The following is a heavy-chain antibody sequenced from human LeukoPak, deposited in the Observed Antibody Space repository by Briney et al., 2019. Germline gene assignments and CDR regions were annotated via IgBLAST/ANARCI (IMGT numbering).Heavy chain of an antibody. CDR2: IKQDGGEN. Sequence: PGGSLRLSCAASRFTIGSYWMSWVRQAPGKGLEWVANIKQDGGENYYVDSVKGRFTISRDNAKSSLYLQMNSLRAGDTAVYYCARRRGMGSLDYWGQGTLVTVSS. D-gene: IGHD2-8*01. V-gene: IGHV3-7*03. J-gene: IGHJ4*02. CDR3: ARRRGMGSLDY. CDR1: RFTIGSYW.